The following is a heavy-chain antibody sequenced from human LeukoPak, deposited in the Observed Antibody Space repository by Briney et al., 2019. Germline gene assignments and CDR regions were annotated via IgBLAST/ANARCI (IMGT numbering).Heavy chain of an antibody. CDR1: GYTFTGYY. D-gene: IGHD3-10*01. Sequence: GASVKVSCKASGYTFTGYYMHWVRQAPGQGLEWMGRINPNSGGTNYAQKFQGRVTMTRNTSISTAYMELSSLRSEDTAVYYCARGIMVRGVIITSRWFDPWGQGTLVTVSS. V-gene: IGHV1-2*06. J-gene: IGHJ5*02. CDR3: ARGIMVRGVIITSRWFDP. CDR2: INPNSGGT.